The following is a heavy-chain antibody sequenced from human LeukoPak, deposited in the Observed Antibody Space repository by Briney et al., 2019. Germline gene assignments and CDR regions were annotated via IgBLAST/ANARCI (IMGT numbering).Heavy chain of an antibody. D-gene: IGHD2-15*01. CDR2: ISPSGGST. CDR1: GYTFTSNY. Sequence: ASVKVSCKAFGYTFTSNYMHWVRQAPGQGPEWMGVISPSGGSTTYAQKFQGRVTLTRDMSTSTDYLELSSLRSEDTAVYYCARMVGYCSGGSCSDFDYWGQGTLVTVSS. J-gene: IGHJ4*02. CDR3: ARMVGYCSGGSCSDFDY. V-gene: IGHV1-46*01.